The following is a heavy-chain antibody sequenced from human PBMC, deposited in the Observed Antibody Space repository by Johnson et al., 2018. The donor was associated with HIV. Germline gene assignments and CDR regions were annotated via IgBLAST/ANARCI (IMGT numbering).Heavy chain of an antibody. Sequence: QVQLVESGGGVVQPGRSLRLSCAASGFTFSSYAMHWVRQAPGKGLEWVAVISYDGSNKYYADSVKGRFTISRDNSKNTLYLQMNSLRAEDTAVYYCARGDYVILTGYAVDIWGQGTMVTVSS. CDR2: ISYDGSNK. CDR1: GFTFSSYA. D-gene: IGHD3-9*01. CDR3: ARGDYVILTGYAVDI. J-gene: IGHJ3*02. V-gene: IGHV3-30-3*01.